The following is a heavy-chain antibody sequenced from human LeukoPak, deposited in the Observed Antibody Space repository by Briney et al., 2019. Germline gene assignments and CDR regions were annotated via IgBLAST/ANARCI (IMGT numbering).Heavy chain of an antibody. CDR2: IYYSGST. CDR3: ARVPWFGEFPFDY. V-gene: IGHV4-59*01. Sequence: SETLSLTCTVSGGSISSYYWSWIRQPPGKGLEWIGYIYYSGSTNYNPSLKSRVTISVDTSKNQFSLKPSSVTAADTAVYYCARVPWFGEFPFDYWGQGTLVTVSS. J-gene: IGHJ4*02. CDR1: GGSISSYY. D-gene: IGHD3-10*01.